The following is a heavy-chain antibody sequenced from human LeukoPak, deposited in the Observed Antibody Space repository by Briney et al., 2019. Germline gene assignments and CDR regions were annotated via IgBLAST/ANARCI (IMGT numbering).Heavy chain of an antibody. D-gene: IGHD6-19*01. CDR3: AKDGDSSGLVFDS. CDR1: GFSVSSNY. J-gene: IGHJ4*02. CDR2: TYSDGST. V-gene: IGHV3-53*01. Sequence: PGGSLRLSCAASGFSVSSNYVTWVRQPPGKGLEWVSVTYSDGSTYYADSVKGRFTISRDSSTNTLYLHMNSLRDEDTAVYYCAKDGDSSGLVFDSWGQGTLVTVSS.